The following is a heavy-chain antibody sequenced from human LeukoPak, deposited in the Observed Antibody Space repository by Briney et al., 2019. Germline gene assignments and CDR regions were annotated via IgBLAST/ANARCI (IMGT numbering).Heavy chain of an antibody. Sequence: ASVRISCKASGYTFNTYDISWVRQAPGQGLEWMGWITANNGNTNYAERLQDRVTMTTDTSTSTACMELRSLRSDDTAVHYCARFWSGYLPDYWGQGTLVTVSS. V-gene: IGHV1-18*01. CDR2: ITANNGNT. J-gene: IGHJ4*02. CDR1: GYTFNTYD. D-gene: IGHD3-3*01. CDR3: ARFWSGYLPDY.